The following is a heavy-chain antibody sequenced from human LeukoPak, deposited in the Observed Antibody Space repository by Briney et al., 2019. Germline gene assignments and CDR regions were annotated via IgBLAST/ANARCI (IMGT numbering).Heavy chain of an antibody. Sequence: SAKVSCKASGGTFSSYAISWVRQAPGQGLEWMGGIIPIFGTANYAQKFQGRVTITADESTSTAYMELSSLRSEDTAVYYCARDRAVANYYYYYMDVWGKGTTVTVSS. CDR2: IIPIFGTA. CDR1: GGTFSSYA. V-gene: IGHV1-69*13. CDR3: ARDRAVANYYYYYMDV. J-gene: IGHJ6*03. D-gene: IGHD6-19*01.